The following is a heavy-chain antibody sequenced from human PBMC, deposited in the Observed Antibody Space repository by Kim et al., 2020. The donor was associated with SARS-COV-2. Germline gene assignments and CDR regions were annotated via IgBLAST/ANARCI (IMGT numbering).Heavy chain of an antibody. CDR3: ARDRVGVRGINDY. Sequence: GGSLRLSCAASGFSFSTYEMNWVRQAPGKGLQWVAYIGYGGTTIYYADSVKGRFTISRDNSKNSLYLQMNSLRAEDTAVYYCARDRVGVRGINDYWGQGTLVTVSS. CDR1: GFSFSTYE. CDR2: IGYGGTTI. J-gene: IGHJ4*02. V-gene: IGHV3-48*03. D-gene: IGHD3-10*01.